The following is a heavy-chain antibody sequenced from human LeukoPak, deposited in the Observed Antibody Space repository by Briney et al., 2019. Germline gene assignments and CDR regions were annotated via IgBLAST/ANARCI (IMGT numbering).Heavy chain of an antibody. J-gene: IGHJ3*02. V-gene: IGHV1-18*01. Sequence: MGWISAYNRNTNYAQKLQCRVTMTTDTSTSTAYMELRSLRSDDTAVYYCARNIGYDDAFDIWGQGTMVTVSS. CDR2: ISAYNRNT. CDR3: ARNIGYDDAFDI. D-gene: IGHD5-12*01.